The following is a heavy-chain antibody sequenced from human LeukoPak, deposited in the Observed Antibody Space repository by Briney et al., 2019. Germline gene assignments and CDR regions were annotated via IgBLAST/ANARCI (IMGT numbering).Heavy chain of an antibody. CDR1: GFTFSSYG. D-gene: IGHD3-22*01. Sequence: GGSLRLSCAASGFTFSSYGMNWARQAPGKGLEWVSGIGVGGTTYYADSVKGRFTISRDTSKSTLSLQMNSLRAEDTAVYYCATDSSGYYYPSFDYWGQGTLVTVSS. J-gene: IGHJ4*02. V-gene: IGHV3-23*01. CDR2: IGVGGTT. CDR3: ATDSSGYYYPSFDY.